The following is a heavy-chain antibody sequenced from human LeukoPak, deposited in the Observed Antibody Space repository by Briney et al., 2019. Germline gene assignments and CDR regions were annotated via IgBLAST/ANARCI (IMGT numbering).Heavy chain of an antibody. J-gene: IGHJ4*02. V-gene: IGHV3-69-1*01. D-gene: IGHD6-13*01. CDR2: ISSSSNI. CDR3: ANLFASSWSVDY. CDR1: GFTFSDYA. Sequence: GGSLRLSCAASGFTFSDYAMNWVRQAPGKGLEWISYISSSSNIYYADSVRGRFTISRDNAKNSLYLEMNSLRAEDTAVYYCANLFASSWSVDYWGQGILVTASS.